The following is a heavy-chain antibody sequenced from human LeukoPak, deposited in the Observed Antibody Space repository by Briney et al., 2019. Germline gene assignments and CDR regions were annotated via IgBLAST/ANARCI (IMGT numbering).Heavy chain of an antibody. V-gene: IGHV3-21*01. D-gene: IGHD2-2*02. CDR2: ISSSSSYI. CDR1: GFTFSSYS. Sequence: GGSLRLSCAASGFTFSSYSMNWVRQAPGKGLEWVSSISSSSSYIYYADSVKGRFTISRDNAKNSLYLQMNSLRAEDTAVYYCATQVVPAAIIGGTTVTTASDYWGQGTLVTVSS. CDR3: ATQVVPAAIIGGTTVTTASDY. J-gene: IGHJ4*02.